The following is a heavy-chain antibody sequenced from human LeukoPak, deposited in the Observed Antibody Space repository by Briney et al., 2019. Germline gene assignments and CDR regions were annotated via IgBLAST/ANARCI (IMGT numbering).Heavy chain of an antibody. CDR3: ARLLDISDH. D-gene: IGHD3-22*01. J-gene: IGHJ4*02. V-gene: IGHV3-48*04. CDR1: GFTFSSYG. Sequence: GGSLRLSCAASGFTFSSYGMHWVRQAPGKGLEWLSYITGSGSTKYYADSVRGRFTISRDNSKNSLYLQINSLRAEDTAVYYCARLLDISDHWGQGTLVTVSS. CDR2: ITGSGSTK.